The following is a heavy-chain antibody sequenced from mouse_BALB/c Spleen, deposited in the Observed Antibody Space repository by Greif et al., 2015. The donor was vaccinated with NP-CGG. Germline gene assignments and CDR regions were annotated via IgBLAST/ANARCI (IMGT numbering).Heavy chain of an antibody. V-gene: IGHV7-3*02. J-gene: IGHJ4*01. Sequence: EVMLVESGGGLVQPGGSLRLSCATSGFTFTDYYMSWVRQPPGKALEWLGFIRNKANGYTTEYSASVKGRFTISRDNSQSFLYLQMNTLRSDDSASYYCARGPPSLDAMDYWGQGTSVTVSS. CDR3: ARGPPSLDAMDY. CDR2: IRNKANGYTT. CDR1: GFTFTDYY.